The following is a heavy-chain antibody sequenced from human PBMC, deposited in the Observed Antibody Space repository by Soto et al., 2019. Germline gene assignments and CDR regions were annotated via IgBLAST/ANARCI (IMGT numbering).Heavy chain of an antibody. CDR1: GFTVSTNY. Sequence: GGSLRLSCAASGFTVSTNYMSWVRQAPGKGLEWVSVIYSGGNTFYADSVKGRFTISRDNSKNTLYLQMNSLRAEDTAVYYCARKMTTVTSGWFDPWGQGTLVTVS. V-gene: IGHV3-66*01. CDR3: ARKMTTVTSGWFDP. CDR2: IYSGGNT. D-gene: IGHD4-17*01. J-gene: IGHJ5*02.